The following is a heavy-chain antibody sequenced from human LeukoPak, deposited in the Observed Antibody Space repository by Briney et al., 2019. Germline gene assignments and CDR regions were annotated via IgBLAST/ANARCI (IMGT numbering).Heavy chain of an antibody. CDR1: GGSISSYY. D-gene: IGHD1-26*01. CDR2: IYYSGST. V-gene: IGHV4-59*01. CDR3: ARVTSYSGSPYFDL. J-gene: IGHJ2*01. Sequence: ETLSLTCTVSGGSISSYYWSWIRQPPGKGLEWIGYIYYSGSTNYNPSLKSRVTISVDTSKNQFSLKLSFVTAADTAVYYCARVTSYSGSPYFDLWGRGTLVTVSS.